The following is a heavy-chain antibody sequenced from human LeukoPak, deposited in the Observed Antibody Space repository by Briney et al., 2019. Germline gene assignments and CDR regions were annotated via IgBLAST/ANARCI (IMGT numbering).Heavy chain of an antibody. Sequence: GASVKVSCKASGYTFTGYYMHWVRQAPGQGLEWMGWINPNSGGTNYAQKFQGRVTMTRDTSISTAYMELSRLRSDDTAVYYCAIDPDIVVVPAAIHPIAAAGNSIDAFDIWGQGTMVTVSS. CDR3: AIDPDIVVVPAAIHPIAAAGNSIDAFDI. V-gene: IGHV1-2*02. D-gene: IGHD2-2*01. CDR1: GYTFTGYY. J-gene: IGHJ3*02. CDR2: INPNSGGT.